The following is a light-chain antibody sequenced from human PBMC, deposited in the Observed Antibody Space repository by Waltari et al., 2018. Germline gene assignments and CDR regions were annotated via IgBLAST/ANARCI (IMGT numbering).Light chain of an antibody. Sequence: SYELSQTPSASAPPAQTATSTCFGDNLGQEYGSWYQQKPGQSPVLVIYEDDRRVSGIPERVSGSNSGNTATLTISGTQAIDEADYYCQTWDNRFGVVGGGTKVTVL. CDR3: QTWDNRFGV. V-gene: IGLV3-1*01. J-gene: IGLJ2*01. CDR1: NLGQEY. CDR2: EDD.